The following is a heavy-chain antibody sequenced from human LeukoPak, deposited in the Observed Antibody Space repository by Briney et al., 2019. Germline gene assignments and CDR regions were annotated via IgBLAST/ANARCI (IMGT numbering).Heavy chain of an antibody. CDR2: INSDGSST. V-gene: IGHV3-74*01. Sequence: GSLRLSCAASGFTFSSYWMHWVRQAPGKGLVWVSRINSDGSSTSYADSVKGRFTISRDNAKSTLYLQMNSLRAEDTAVYYCARDSCDYVWGSYRCPLDYWGQGTLVTVSS. D-gene: IGHD3-16*02. CDR1: GFTFSSYW. CDR3: ARDSCDYVWGSYRCPLDY. J-gene: IGHJ4*02.